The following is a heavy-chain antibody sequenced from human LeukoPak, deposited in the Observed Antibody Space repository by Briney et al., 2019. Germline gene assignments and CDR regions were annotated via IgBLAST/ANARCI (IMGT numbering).Heavy chain of an antibody. Sequence: SETLSLTCAVSGGSISSGGYSWSWIRQPPGKGLEWIGYIYHSGSTYYNPSLKSRVTISVDRSKNQFSLKLSSVTAADTAVYYCAGGIAARLDYWGQGTLVTVSS. CDR2: IYHSGST. CDR1: GGSISSGGYS. V-gene: IGHV4-30-2*01. CDR3: AGGIAARLDY. D-gene: IGHD6-6*01. J-gene: IGHJ4*02.